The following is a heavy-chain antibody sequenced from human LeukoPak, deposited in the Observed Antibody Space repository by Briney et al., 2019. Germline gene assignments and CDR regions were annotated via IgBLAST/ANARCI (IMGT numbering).Heavy chain of an antibody. CDR3: ARGFLIGPPGGPNLGNWFDP. Sequence: ASVTVSCKASGYTFTSYDINWVRQAPGQGLEWMGWMNPNSGNTGYAQKFQGRVTITRNTSISTAYMELSSLRSEDTAVYYCARGFLIGPPGGPNLGNWFDPWGQGTLVTVSS. V-gene: IGHV1-8*03. D-gene: IGHD2-8*02. J-gene: IGHJ5*02. CDR2: MNPNSGNT. CDR1: GYTFTSYD.